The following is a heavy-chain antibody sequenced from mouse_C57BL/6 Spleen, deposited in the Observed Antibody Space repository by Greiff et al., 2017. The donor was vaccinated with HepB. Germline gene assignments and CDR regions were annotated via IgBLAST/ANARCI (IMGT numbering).Heavy chain of an antibody. CDR3: ARQGWFYGSSYAAWFAY. V-gene: IGHV1-77*01. J-gene: IGHJ3*01. Sequence: QVQLQQSGAELVKPGASVKISCKASRYTFTDYYINWVKQRPGQGLEWIGKIGPGSGSTYYNEKFKGKATLTADKSSSTAYMQLSSLTSEDSAVYFCARQGWFYGSSYAAWFAYWGQGTLVTVSA. CDR1: RYTFTDYY. D-gene: IGHD1-1*01. CDR2: IGPGSGST.